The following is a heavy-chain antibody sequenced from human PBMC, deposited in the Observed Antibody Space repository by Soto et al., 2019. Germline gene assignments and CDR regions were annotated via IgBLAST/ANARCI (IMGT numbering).Heavy chain of an antibody. Sequence: EVQLVESGGGLVEPGGSLRLSCSGSGFPFSNAWINWVRHVPGKGLEWVGRIKSRALGGTTDFAAHIRGRFAITRDDSRNVAYMQMNSLHTEDTAIYYCTTHSYSSMVVVRFDFWGHGSLVTVSS. CDR2: IKSRALGGTT. V-gene: IGHV3-15*07. CDR3: TTHSYSSMVVVRFDF. CDR1: GFPFSNAW. D-gene: IGHD2-15*01. J-gene: IGHJ4*01.